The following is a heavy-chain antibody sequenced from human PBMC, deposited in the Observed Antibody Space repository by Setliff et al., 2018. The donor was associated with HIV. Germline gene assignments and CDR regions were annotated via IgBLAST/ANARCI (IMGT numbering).Heavy chain of an antibody. CDR3: ARSIVGANPFDY. D-gene: IGHD1-26*01. CDR1: GGSIIRGGYY. Sequence: SETLSLTCTVSGGSIIRGGYYWSWIRQHPGKGLEWIGYIYYSGSTYYNPSLKSLVTISVDTSKNQFSLKLSSVTAADTAVYYCARSIVGANPFDYWGQGTLVTVSS. J-gene: IGHJ4*02. CDR2: IYYSGST. V-gene: IGHV4-31*01.